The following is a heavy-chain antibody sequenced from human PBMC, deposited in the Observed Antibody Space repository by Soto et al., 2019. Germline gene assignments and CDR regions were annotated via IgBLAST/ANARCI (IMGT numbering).Heavy chain of an antibody. V-gene: IGHV1-69*02. CDR3: AGSSSGWYPRYYFDY. CDR1: GGTFSSYT. D-gene: IGHD6-19*01. CDR2: IIPILGIA. Sequence: QVQLVQSGAEVKKPGSSVKVSCKASGGTFSSYTISWVRQAPGQGLEWMGRIIPILGIANYAQKFQGRVTITAEKSTGTAYMELSSLRSEDTAVYYCAGSSSGWYPRYYFDYWGQGTLVTVSS. J-gene: IGHJ4*02.